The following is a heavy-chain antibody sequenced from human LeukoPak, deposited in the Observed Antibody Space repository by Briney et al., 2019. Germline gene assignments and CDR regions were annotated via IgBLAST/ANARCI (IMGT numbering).Heavy chain of an antibody. J-gene: IGHJ1*01. CDR1: GFTFSSYG. CDR2: INPSGGST. V-gene: IGHV1-46*01. Sequence: GGSLRLSCAASGFTFSSYGMHWVRQAPGKGLEWVGIINPSGGSTSYAQKFQGRVTMTRDTSTSTVYMELSSLRSEDTAVYYCARGGMNSCQHWGQGTLVTVSS. D-gene: IGHD1-14*01. CDR3: ARGGMNSCQH.